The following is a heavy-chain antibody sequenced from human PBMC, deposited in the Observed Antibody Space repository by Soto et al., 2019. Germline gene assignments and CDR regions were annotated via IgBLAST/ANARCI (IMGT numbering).Heavy chain of an antibody. D-gene: IGHD6-13*01. CDR3: ARRIAAVEYFDY. J-gene: IGHJ4*02. CDR2: IYPDDSDT. CDR1: GYSFTSYW. V-gene: IGHV5-51*07. Sequence: GESLKISCKGSGYSFTSYWIGWVHQMPGKGLEWMGIIYPDDSDTRYSPSFQGQVTISVDKSISTAYLQWNSLKASDTAMYYCARRIAAVEYFDYWAQGTLVTVSS.